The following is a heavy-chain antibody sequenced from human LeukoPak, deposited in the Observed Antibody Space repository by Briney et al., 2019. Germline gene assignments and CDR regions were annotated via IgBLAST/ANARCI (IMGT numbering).Heavy chain of an antibody. CDR1: GGSISDYY. V-gene: IGHV4-4*07. D-gene: IGHD3-3*01. CDR3: ARASTIFGHFDY. CDR2: IETSGST. Sequence: SETLSLTCTVSGGSISDYYWSCIRQPARRGLEWIGHIETSGSTNCNPSLRSRVIISLDTSKNQFSLKLSSVTAADTAVYYCARASTIFGHFDYWGRGTLVTVSS. J-gene: IGHJ4*02.